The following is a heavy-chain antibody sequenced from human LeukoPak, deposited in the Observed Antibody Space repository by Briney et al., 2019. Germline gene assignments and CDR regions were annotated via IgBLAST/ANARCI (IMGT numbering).Heavy chain of an antibody. CDR3: ARGKTSAFCSSTSCYTWFDP. J-gene: IGHJ5*02. CDR2: INHSGST. Sequence: SETLSLTCAVYGGSFSGYYWSWIRQPPGKGLEWIGEINHSGSTNYNPSLKSRVTISVDMSKNQFSLKLSSVTAADTAVYYCARGKTSAFCSSTSCYTWFDPWGQGTLVTVSS. CDR1: GGSFSGYY. D-gene: IGHD2-2*02. V-gene: IGHV4-34*01.